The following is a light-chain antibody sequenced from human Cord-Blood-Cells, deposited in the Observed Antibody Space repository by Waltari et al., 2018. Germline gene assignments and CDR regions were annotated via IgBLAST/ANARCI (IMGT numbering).Light chain of an antibody. J-gene: IGLJ1*01. CDR1: SSAVGGLYY. CDR3: SSYTSSSTYV. V-gene: IGLV2-14*03. CDR2: DVS. Sequence: QSALTQPASVPGSPGQSITISCTGTSSAVGGLYYILWYQHHPAKAPKLMIYDVSNRPSGVSNRFSGSKSGNTASLTISGLQAEDEADYYCSSYTSSSTYVFGTGTKVTVL.